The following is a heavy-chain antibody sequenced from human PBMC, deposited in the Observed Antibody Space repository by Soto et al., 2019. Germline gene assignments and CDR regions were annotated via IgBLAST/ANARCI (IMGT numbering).Heavy chain of an antibody. J-gene: IGHJ4*02. V-gene: IGHV4-39*01. D-gene: IGHD3-3*01. CDR3: ARHLRSLEWLSSFDY. CDR1: GGSISSSSYY. CDR2: IFYSGCT. Sequence: PSETLSLTCTVSGGSISSSSYYWGWIRQPPGKGLEWMGRIFYSGCTYYNPSLKSRVTISVDTSKNLFSLKLSSVNAADTAVYYCARHLRSLEWLSSFDYWGQGTLVTVSS.